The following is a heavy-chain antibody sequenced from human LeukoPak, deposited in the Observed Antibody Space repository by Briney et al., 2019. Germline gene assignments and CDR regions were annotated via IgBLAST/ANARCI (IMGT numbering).Heavy chain of an antibody. CDR1: GYTFDWYA. Sequence: ASVKVSCKASGYTFDWYAINWVRQAPGQGVEWMGWINTNTGKPSYAQGFTGRFVCSLDTSLNTAYLQLSGLKAEDAVVYYWGRGNQEMWGRFDYWGQGTLVTVS. CDR2: INTNTGKP. V-gene: IGHV7-4-1*02. J-gene: IGHJ4*02. CDR3: GRGNQEMWGRFDY. D-gene: IGHD7-27*01.